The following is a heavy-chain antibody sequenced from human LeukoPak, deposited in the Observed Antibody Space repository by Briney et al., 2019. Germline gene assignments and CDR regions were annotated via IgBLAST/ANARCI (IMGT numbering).Heavy chain of an antibody. J-gene: IGHJ4*02. CDR1: GFSFSDYY. V-gene: IGHV3-11*04. D-gene: IGHD2/OR15-2a*01. CDR3: ARFRYNSTWGIFDY. CDR2: ISSTGRTI. Sequence: GGSLRLSCGASGFSFSDYYMSWVRQAPGKGLEWISYISSTGRTIYYADSVKGRFTISRDNDKSSLYLQMNSLRAEDTALYYCARFRYNSTWGIFDYWGQGTPVTVSS.